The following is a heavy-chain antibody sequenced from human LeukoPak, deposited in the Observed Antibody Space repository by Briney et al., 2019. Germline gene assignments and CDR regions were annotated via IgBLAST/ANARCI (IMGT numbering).Heavy chain of an antibody. J-gene: IGHJ6*04. CDR2: ISSSGSTI. CDR1: GFTFSSYE. Sequence: PGGSLRLSCAASGFTFSSYEMNWVRQAPAKGLEWVSYISSSGSTIHYADSVKGRFTISRDNAKNSLYLQMNSLRAEDTAVYYCAELGITMIGGVWGKGTTVTISS. V-gene: IGHV3-48*03. CDR3: AELGITMIGGV. D-gene: IGHD3-10*02.